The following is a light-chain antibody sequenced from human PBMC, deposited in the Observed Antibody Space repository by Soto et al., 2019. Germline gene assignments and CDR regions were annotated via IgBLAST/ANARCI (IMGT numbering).Light chain of an antibody. Sequence: NFMLTQPHSVSESPGKTVTISCTRSSGSIASNYVQWYQQRPGSAPTPVIYEDNERLSGVPDRFSGSIDSSSNSASLTISGLKTDDEADYYCQSYHSGNVVFGGGTKVTVL. CDR3: QSYHSGNVV. J-gene: IGLJ2*01. CDR1: SGSIASNY. CDR2: EDN. V-gene: IGLV6-57*04.